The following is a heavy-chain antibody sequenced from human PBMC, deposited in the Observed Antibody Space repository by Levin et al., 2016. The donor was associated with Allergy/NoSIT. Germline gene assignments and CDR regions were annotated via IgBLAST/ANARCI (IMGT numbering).Heavy chain of an antibody. Sequence: ASVKVSCKASGYTFTGYYMHWVRQAPGQGLEWMGWISAYNGNTNYAQKLQGRVTMTTDTSTSTAYMELRSLRSDDTAVYYCARDRGAARPDPYYYYYYGMDVWGQGTTVTVSS. CDR3: ARDRGAARPDPYYYYYYGMDV. J-gene: IGHJ6*02. CDR1: GYTFTGYY. CDR2: ISAYNGNT. V-gene: IGHV1-18*04. D-gene: IGHD6-6*01.